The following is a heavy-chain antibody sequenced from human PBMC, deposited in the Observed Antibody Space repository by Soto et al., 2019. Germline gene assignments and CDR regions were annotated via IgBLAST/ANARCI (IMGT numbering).Heavy chain of an antibody. D-gene: IGHD2-2*01. V-gene: IGHV3-30-3*01. Sequence: QVQLVESGGGVVQPGRSLRLSCAASGFTFSSYAMHWVRQAPGKGLEWVAVISYDGSNKYYADSVKGRFTISRDNSKNTLYLQMNSLRAEDTAVYYCARDRAGYCISPSCRYGMDVWGQGTTVTVSS. CDR2: ISYDGSNK. CDR1: GFTFSSYA. J-gene: IGHJ6*02. CDR3: ARDRAGYCISPSCRYGMDV.